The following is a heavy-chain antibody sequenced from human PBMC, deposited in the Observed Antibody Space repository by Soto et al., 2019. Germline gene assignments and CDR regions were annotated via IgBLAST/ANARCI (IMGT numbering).Heavy chain of an antibody. D-gene: IGHD1-26*01. Sequence: PGGSLRLSCAASGFTFSSYAMHWVRQAPGKGLEWVAVISYDGSNKYYADSVKGRFTISRDNSKNTLYLQMNSLRAEDTAVYYCARDHGGSYNFDYWGQGTLVTVSS. CDR3: ARDHGGSYNFDY. CDR2: ISYDGSNK. V-gene: IGHV3-30-3*01. CDR1: GFTFSSYA. J-gene: IGHJ4*02.